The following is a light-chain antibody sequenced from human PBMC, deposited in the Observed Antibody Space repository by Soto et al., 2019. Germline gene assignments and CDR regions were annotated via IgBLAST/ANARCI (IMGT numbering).Light chain of an antibody. V-gene: IGKV1-27*01. CDR1: QDISNF. CDR3: QNYNSAPWT. Sequence: DIQMTQSPSSLSASVGDRVTITCRASQDISNFLAWFQQKPGKVPKLLIYAASTLQSGVPSRFSGSGSGTDFTLTISSLQPDDFATYYCQNYNSAPWTIGPGTKVEIK. J-gene: IGKJ1*01. CDR2: AAS.